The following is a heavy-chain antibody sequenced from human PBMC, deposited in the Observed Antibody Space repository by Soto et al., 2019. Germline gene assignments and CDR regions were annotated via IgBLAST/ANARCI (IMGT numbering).Heavy chain of an antibody. CDR3: ARDIRVSNIVVVPAAPGEDYYYGMDV. Sequence: GSLRLSCAASGFTFSSYAMHWVRQAPGKGLEWVAVISYDGSNKYYADSVKGRFTISRDNSKNTLYLQMNSLRAEDTAVYYCARDIRVSNIVVVPAAPGEDYYYGMDVWGQGTTVTVSS. D-gene: IGHD2-2*01. V-gene: IGHV3-30-3*01. J-gene: IGHJ6*02. CDR1: GFTFSSYA. CDR2: ISYDGSNK.